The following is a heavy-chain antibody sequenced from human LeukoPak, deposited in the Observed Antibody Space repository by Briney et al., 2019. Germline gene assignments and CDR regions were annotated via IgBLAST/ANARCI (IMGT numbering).Heavy chain of an antibody. Sequence: SETLSLTCTVSGGSISSYYWSWIRQPPGKGLEWIGYIYYSGSTNYNPSLKSRVTISVDTSKNQFSLKLSSVTAADTAVYYCARGRGYSYGMGGYYFDYWGQGTLVTVSS. CDR2: IYYSGST. J-gene: IGHJ4*02. V-gene: IGHV4-59*01. CDR1: GGSISSYY. CDR3: ARGRGYSYGMGGYYFDY. D-gene: IGHD5-18*01.